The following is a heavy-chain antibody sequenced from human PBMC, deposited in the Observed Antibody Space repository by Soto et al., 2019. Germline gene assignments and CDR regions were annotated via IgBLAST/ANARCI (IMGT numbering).Heavy chain of an antibody. D-gene: IGHD3-16*02. J-gene: IGHJ4*02. CDR2: INHSGST. CDR1: GGSFSGYY. Sequence: SETLSLTCAVYGGSFSGYYWSWIRQPPGKGLEWIGEINHSGSTNYNPSLKSRVTISVDTSKNQFSLKLSSVTAADTAVYYCARVLITFGGVIAIDYSRPPTLGTV. V-gene: IGHV4-34*01. CDR3: ARVLITFGGVIAIDY.